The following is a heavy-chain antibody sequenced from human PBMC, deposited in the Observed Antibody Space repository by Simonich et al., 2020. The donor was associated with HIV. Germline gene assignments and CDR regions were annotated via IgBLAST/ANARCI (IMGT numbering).Heavy chain of an antibody. J-gene: IGHJ1*01. CDR1: GFTFGDYA. V-gene: IGHV3-49*03. CDR2: IRSKAYGGTT. D-gene: IGHD3-22*01. CDR3: TSSDYDSSDYYYRYFQH. Sequence: EVQLVESGGGLVQPGRSLRLSCTASGFTFGDYAMSWFRQAPGKGLEWVGFIRSKAYGGTTEYAASVKGRFNISRDDSKSIAYLQMNSLKTEDTAVYYCTSSDYDSSDYYYRYFQHWGQGTLVTVSS.